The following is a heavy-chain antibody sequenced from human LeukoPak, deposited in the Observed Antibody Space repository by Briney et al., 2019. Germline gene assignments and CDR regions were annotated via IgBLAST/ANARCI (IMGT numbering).Heavy chain of an antibody. D-gene: IGHD2-2*01. CDR1: GFTFSSYA. CDR2: ISGSGGST. V-gene: IGHV3-23*01. CDR3: AKSRYLEPTEDIVVVPAAAPLSY. J-gene: IGHJ4*02. Sequence: PGGSLRLSCAASGFTFSSYAMHWVRQAPGKGLEWVSAISGSGGSTYYADSVKGRFTISRDNSKNTLYLQMNSLRAEDTAVYYCAKSRYLEPTEDIVVVPAAAPLSYWGQGTLVTVSS.